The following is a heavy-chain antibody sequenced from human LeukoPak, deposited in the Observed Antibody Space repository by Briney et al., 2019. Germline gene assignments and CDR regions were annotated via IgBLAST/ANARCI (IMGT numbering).Heavy chain of an antibody. CDR3: ARSDYIRTGRFDP. J-gene: IGHJ5*02. CDR1: GVTFSSYW. Sequence: GGSLRLSCAASGVTFSSYWMHWVRQAPGKGLVWVSRINPDGSTTKYADSVKGRFTISRDDAKNTVYLQMNSLRAEDTAVYYCARSDYIRTGRFDPWGQGTLVTVSS. D-gene: IGHD4-11*01. V-gene: IGHV3-74*03. CDR2: INPDGSTT.